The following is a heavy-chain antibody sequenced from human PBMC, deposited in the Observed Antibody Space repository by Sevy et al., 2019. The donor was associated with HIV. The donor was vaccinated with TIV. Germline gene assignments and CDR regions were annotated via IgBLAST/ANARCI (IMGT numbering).Heavy chain of an antibody. D-gene: IGHD6-13*01. Sequence: SETLSLTCSVSDDSINSYYWSWIRQPPGKGLEWLGYIYNNIGSTSYNPSLTSRVTISVDTSKNQFSLKLTSVTAADTAVYYCARGAVLIGTAATPVLDFWGQGSLVTVSS. J-gene: IGHJ4*02. V-gene: IGHV4-4*09. CDR1: DDSINSYY. CDR2: IYNNIGST. CDR3: ARGAVLIGTAATPVLDF.